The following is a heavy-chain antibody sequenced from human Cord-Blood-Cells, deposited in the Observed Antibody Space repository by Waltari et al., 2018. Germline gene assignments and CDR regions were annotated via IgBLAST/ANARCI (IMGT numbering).Heavy chain of an antibody. D-gene: IGHD3-10*01. Sequence: QVQLVQSGAEVKKPGSSVKVSCKASGGTFSSYAISWVRQAPGQGLEWMGGIIPIFGTANYAQKVQGRVTITADESTSTAYMELSSLRSEDTAVYYCATPLNYYGSGSYYNYFDYWGQGTLVTVSS. CDR1: GGTFSSYA. V-gene: IGHV1-69*01. J-gene: IGHJ4*02. CDR2: IIPIFGTA. CDR3: ATPLNYYGSGSYYNYFDY.